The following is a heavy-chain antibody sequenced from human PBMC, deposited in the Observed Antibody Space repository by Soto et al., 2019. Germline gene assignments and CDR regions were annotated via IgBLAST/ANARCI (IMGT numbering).Heavy chain of an antibody. CDR1: GFTFTRST. Sequence: SVKVSCKASGFTFTRSTMQWVRQARGQRLEWVGWIVVGSGNTNYAQKFQGRVTITRDMSTSTAYMELSSLRSEDTAVYYCAARKYGFWSGSDYWGQGTLITVSS. V-gene: IGHV1-58*02. CDR2: IVVGSGNT. J-gene: IGHJ4*02. CDR3: AARKYGFWSGSDY. D-gene: IGHD3-3*01.